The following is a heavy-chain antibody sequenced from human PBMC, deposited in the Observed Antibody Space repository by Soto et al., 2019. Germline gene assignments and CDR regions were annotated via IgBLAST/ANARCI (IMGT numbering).Heavy chain of an antibody. CDR1: GFTFSSYV. J-gene: IGHJ5*02. CDR2: ISGSGGST. D-gene: IGHD4-17*01. Sequence: GGSLRLSCAASGFTFSSYVMSWVRQAPGKGLEWVSAISGSGGSTYYADSVKGRFTISRDNSKNTLYLQMNSLRAEDTAVYYCAKVPKGSYGDHAGDWFDPWGQGTLVTVSS. CDR3: AKVPKGSYGDHAGDWFDP. V-gene: IGHV3-23*01.